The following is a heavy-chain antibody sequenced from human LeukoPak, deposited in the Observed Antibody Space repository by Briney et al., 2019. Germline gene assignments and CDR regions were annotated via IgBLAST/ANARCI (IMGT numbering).Heavy chain of an antibody. CDR1: GFTFSSYS. V-gene: IGHV3-48*04. Sequence: PGGSLRLSCAASGFTFSSYSMSWVRQAPGKGPEWVSYISGRSSIIYYADSVEGRFTISRDNAKNSLYLQMTGLRAEDTAVYYCARDQSGHIAGGTDAFEIWGQGTMVTVSS. D-gene: IGHD1-26*01. CDR3: ARDQSGHIAGGTDAFEI. J-gene: IGHJ3*02. CDR2: ISGRSSII.